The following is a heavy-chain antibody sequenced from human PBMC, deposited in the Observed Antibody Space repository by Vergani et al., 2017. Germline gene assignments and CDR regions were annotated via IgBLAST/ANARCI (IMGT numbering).Heavy chain of an antibody. J-gene: IGHJ4*02. Sequence: QLVQSGPEVKKPGTSVKVSCKVSGYTLTELSMHWVRQAPGKGLEWMGGFDPEDGETIYAQKFQGRVTITADESTSTAYMELSSLRSEDTAVYYCARDPLLWFGELSIWGQGTLVTVSS. CDR1: GYTLTELS. D-gene: IGHD3-10*01. CDR2: FDPEDGET. V-gene: IGHV1-24*01. CDR3: ARDPLLWFGELSI.